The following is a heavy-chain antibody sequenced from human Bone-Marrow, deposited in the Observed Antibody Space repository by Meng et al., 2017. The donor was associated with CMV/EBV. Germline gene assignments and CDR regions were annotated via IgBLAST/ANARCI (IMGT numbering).Heavy chain of an antibody. CDR1: GGSISSYY. CDR2: IYYSGST. CDR3: ARGTKQLTYYYYYYGMDV. Sequence: GSLRLSCTVSGGSISSYYWSWIRQPPGKGLEWIGYIYYSGSTNYNPSLKSRVTISVDTSKNQFSLKLSSVTAADTAVYYCARGTKQLTYYYYYYGMDVWGQGTTVTVSS. J-gene: IGHJ6*02. D-gene: IGHD1-14*01. V-gene: IGHV4-59*01.